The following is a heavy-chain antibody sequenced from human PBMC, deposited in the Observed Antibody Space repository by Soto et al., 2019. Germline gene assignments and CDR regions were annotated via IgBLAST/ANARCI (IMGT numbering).Heavy chain of an antibody. J-gene: IGHJ6*02. Sequence: EVQLVESGGGLVQPGGSLRLSCAASGFTFSSYWMHWVRQAPGKGLVWVSRINSDGISTSYADSVKGRFTISRDNAKNMLYLQMNSLRAEDTAVYYCASIGYDLWSGYLDVWGQGTTVTVSS. CDR3: ASIGYDLWSGYLDV. V-gene: IGHV3-74*01. CDR1: GFTFSSYW. D-gene: IGHD3-3*01. CDR2: INSDGIST.